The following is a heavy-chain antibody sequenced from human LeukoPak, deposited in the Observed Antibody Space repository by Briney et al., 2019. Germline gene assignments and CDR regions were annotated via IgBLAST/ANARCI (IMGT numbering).Heavy chain of an antibody. J-gene: IGHJ4*02. CDR1: GFTFDDYA. CDR2: ISWDGGIT. Sequence: GGSLRLSCAASGFTFDDYAMHWVRHAPGKGLEWVSHISWDGGITYYADSVKGRFTISRDNSKNSLYLQMNSLRAEDTALYYCAKDYSAAGGGNSYSFDYWGQGTLVTVSS. D-gene: IGHD4-23*01. V-gene: IGHV3-43D*03. CDR3: AKDYSAAGGGNSYSFDY.